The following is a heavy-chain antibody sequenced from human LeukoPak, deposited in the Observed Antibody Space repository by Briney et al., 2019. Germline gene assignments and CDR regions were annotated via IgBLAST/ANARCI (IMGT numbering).Heavy chain of an antibody. CDR2: VFYSGST. J-gene: IGHJ5*02. Sequence: PSETLSLTCTVSGGSINSSSYYWGWIRQPQGKGLEWIANVFYSGSTYYNPSLKSRVTISVETSNNQFSLRLTSVTAADTDIYYCTRRQWLPRGGHWFDPWGQGTLVTVSS. CDR1: GGSINSSSYY. CDR3: TRRQWLPRGGHWFDP. V-gene: IGHV4-39*01. D-gene: IGHD6-19*01.